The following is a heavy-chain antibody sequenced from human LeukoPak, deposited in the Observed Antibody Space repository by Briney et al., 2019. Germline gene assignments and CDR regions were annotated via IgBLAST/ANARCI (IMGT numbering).Heavy chain of an antibody. CDR1: GFTFRNYW. CDR3: VRDGDDYNFDY. Sequence: GGSLRLSCAASGFTFRNYWMHWVRQAPGKGLVWVSRVKGDGSFTDYADSVKGRFTISRDNAKNTLYLQKYSLRAEDTAAYYCVRDGDDYNFDYWGQGSLVTVSS. J-gene: IGHJ4*02. CDR2: VKGDGSFT. D-gene: IGHD5-24*01. V-gene: IGHV3-74*01.